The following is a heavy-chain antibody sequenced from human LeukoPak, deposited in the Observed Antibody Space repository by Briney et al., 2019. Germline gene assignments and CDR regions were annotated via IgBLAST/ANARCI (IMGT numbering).Heavy chain of an antibody. CDR1: GGSLSIYY. Sequence: SETLSLTCTVSGGSLSIYYWSWIREPPGKGLEWIGYIYYSGSTNYNPSLKGRVTISVDTSKNQFSLKLSSVTAADTAVYYCARDNYDFWSGYYGWFDPWGQGTLVTVSS. CDR3: ARDNYDFWSGYYGWFDP. CDR2: IYYSGST. J-gene: IGHJ5*02. V-gene: IGHV4-59*01. D-gene: IGHD3-3*01.